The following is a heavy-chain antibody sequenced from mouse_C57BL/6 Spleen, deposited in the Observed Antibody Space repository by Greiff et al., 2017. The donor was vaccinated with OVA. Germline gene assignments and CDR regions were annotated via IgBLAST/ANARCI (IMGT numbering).Heavy chain of an antibody. CDR2: ISYDGSN. D-gene: IGHD2-3*01. CDR3: AREGGYDGAY. Sequence: EVQLQESGPGLVKPSQSLSLTCSVTGYSITSGYYWNWIRQFPGNKLEWMGYISYDGSNNYNPSLKNRISITRDTSKNQFFLKLNSVTTEDTATYYCAREGGYDGAYWGQGTLVTVSA. J-gene: IGHJ3*01. V-gene: IGHV3-6*01. CDR1: GYSITSGYY.